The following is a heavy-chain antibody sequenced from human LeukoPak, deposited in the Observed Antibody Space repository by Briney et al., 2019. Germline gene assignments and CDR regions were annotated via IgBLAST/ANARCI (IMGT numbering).Heavy chain of an antibody. V-gene: IGHV3-23*01. Sequence: GGSLRLSCAASGFTFSTYAMTWVRRAPGKGLEWVSAISSSGGNTYYADSVKGRFTISRDSSKSTLYLQMNSLRAEDTAVYFCAKVTISYNSGWYFDYWGQGTLVTVSS. CDR2: ISSSGGNT. CDR1: GFTFSTYA. J-gene: IGHJ4*02. D-gene: IGHD6-19*01. CDR3: AKVTISYNSGWYFDY.